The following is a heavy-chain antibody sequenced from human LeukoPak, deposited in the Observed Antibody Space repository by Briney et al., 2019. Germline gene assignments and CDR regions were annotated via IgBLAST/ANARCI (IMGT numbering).Heavy chain of an antibody. CDR3: VSYNWNYASFDS. D-gene: IGHD1-7*01. CDR1: GFTFSYYY. CDR2: INGDGTET. Sequence: GGSLRLSCSASGFTFSYYYMYWVRHAPRKGLVWVSRINGDGTETAYADAVKGRFTISRDNAKNTLYLQMNTLVAEDTAVYYCVSYNWNYASFDSWGQGTLVTVSS. J-gene: IGHJ4*02. V-gene: IGHV3-74*01.